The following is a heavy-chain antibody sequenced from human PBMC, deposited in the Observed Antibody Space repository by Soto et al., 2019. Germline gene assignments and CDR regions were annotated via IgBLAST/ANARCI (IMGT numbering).Heavy chain of an antibody. CDR1: GYTFTSYA. CDR2: INAGNGNT. Sequence: QVQLVQSGAEVKKPGASVKVSCKASGYTFTSYAMYWVRQAPGQRLEWMGWINAGNGNTKYSQKFQGRVTITRDTSASTAYMELSSLRSEDTAVYYCARGRVIVGATTGWFDPWGQGTLVTVSS. D-gene: IGHD1-26*01. CDR3: ARGRVIVGATTGWFDP. V-gene: IGHV1-3*01. J-gene: IGHJ5*02.